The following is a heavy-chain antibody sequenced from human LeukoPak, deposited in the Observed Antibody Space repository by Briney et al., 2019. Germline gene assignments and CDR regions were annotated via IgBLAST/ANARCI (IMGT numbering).Heavy chain of an antibody. CDR2: ISGSGGGT. D-gene: IGHD6-6*01. J-gene: IGHJ5*02. Sequence: PGGSLRLSCAASGFTFTTYAMSWVRQAPGKGLEWVSLISGSGGGTYYADSVKGRFTISRDNAKNSLYLQMNSLRAEDTAVYYCASDEYSSSSLWFDPWGQGTLVTVSS. CDR1: GFTFTTYA. V-gene: IGHV3-23*01. CDR3: ASDEYSSSSLWFDP.